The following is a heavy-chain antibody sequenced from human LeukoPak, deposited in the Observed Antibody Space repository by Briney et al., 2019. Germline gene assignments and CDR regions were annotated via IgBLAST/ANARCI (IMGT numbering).Heavy chain of an antibody. V-gene: IGHV4-34*01. CDR2: INHSGST. D-gene: IGHD3-16*01. Sequence: SETLSLTCAVYGGSFSGYYWSWIRQPPGKGLEWIGEINHSGSTNYNPSLKSRVTISVDTSKNQFSLKLSSVTAADTAVYYCARGRGGKRGYFDYWGQGILVTVSS. J-gene: IGHJ4*02. CDR3: ARGRGGKRGYFDY. CDR1: GGSFSGYY.